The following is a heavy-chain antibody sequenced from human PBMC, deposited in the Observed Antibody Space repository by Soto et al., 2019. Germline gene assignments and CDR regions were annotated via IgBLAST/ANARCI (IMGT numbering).Heavy chain of an antibody. CDR3: AKFPPTVPGGVPMDV. V-gene: IGHV3-30*18. Sequence: QVQLVESGGGVVQPGRSLRLSCAASGFTFSSYGMHWVRQAPGKGLEWVAVISYDGSNKYYADSVKGRFTISRDNSKNTLYLQMNSLRAEDTAVYYCAKFPPTVPGGVPMDVWGQGCTVTVSS. J-gene: IGHJ6*02. CDR2: ISYDGSNK. CDR1: GFTFSSYG. D-gene: IGHD4-4*01.